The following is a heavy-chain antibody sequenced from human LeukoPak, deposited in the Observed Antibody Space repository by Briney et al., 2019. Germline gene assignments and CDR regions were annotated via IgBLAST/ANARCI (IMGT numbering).Heavy chain of an antibody. D-gene: IGHD3-22*01. Sequence: SVKVSCKASGGTFSSYAISWVPQAPGQGLEWMGRIIPIFGTANYAQKFQGRVTITTDESTSTAYMELSSLRSEDTAVYYCAEQNNYDSSGYYYAEYFQHWGQGTLVTVSS. CDR3: AEQNNYDSSGYYYAEYFQH. J-gene: IGHJ1*01. CDR2: IIPIFGTA. V-gene: IGHV1-69*05. CDR1: GGTFSSYA.